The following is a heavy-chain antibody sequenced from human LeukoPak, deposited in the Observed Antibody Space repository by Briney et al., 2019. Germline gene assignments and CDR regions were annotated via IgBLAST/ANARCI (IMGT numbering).Heavy chain of an antibody. D-gene: IGHD2/OR15-2a*01. Sequence: PGGSLRLSCAASGFTFTTYWMSWVRQAPGKGLEWVANIKQDGTEKYYVDSVKGRFTISRDDAKKSLYLQMNSLRAEDTAVYYCARFSEVYYYVDVWGTGTTVTVSS. CDR1: GFTFTTYW. J-gene: IGHJ6*03. CDR2: IKQDGTEK. CDR3: ARFSEVYYYVDV. V-gene: IGHV3-7*01.